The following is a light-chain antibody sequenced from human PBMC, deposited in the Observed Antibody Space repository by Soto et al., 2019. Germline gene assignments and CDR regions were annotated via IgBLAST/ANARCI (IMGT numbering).Light chain of an antibody. J-gene: IGKJ1*01. CDR1: QCVDSN. CDR3: QQYNNWPET. V-gene: IGKV3-15*01. CDR2: GVS. Sequence: EPVMTQSPATLSVSPGERATLSCTASQCVDSNLAWYQQRPGQAPRLLMYGVSTRAAGIPARFSGGGSGTEFTLTISSLESEDFAVYYCQQYNNWPETFGQGTKV.